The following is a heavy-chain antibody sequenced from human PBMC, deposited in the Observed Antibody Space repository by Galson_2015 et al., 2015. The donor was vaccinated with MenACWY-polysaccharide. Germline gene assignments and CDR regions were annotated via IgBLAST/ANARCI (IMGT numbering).Heavy chain of an antibody. CDR3: AHSRATIFGVVIIMAGFDP. Sequence: PALVKPTQTLTLTCTFSGFSLSTSGVGVGWIRQPPGKALEWLALIYWDDDKRYSPSLKSRLTITKDASKNQVVLTMTNMDPVGTATYYCAHSRATIFGVVIIMAGFDPWGQGTLVTVSS. J-gene: IGHJ5*02. CDR2: IYWDDDK. V-gene: IGHV2-5*02. D-gene: IGHD3-3*01. CDR1: GFSLSTSGVG.